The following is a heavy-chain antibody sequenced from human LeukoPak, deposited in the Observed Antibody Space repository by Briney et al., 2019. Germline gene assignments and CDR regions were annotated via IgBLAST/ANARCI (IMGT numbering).Heavy chain of an antibody. Sequence: SETLSLTCAVYGGSFSGYYWSWIRQPPGKGLEWIGEINHSGSTNYNPSLKSRVTISVDTSKNQFSLKLSSVTAADTAVYYCARGLGAVAGRVVDYWGQGTLVTVSS. CDR2: INHSGST. J-gene: IGHJ4*02. CDR1: GGSFSGYY. CDR3: ARGLGAVAGRVVDY. D-gene: IGHD6-19*01. V-gene: IGHV4-34*01.